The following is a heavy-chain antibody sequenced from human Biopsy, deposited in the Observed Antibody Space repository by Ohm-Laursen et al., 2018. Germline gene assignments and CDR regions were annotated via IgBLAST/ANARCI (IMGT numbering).Heavy chain of an antibody. CDR2: ISGGGTI. D-gene: IGHD4-23*01. V-gene: IGHV3-11*01. CDR3: ARDTRWSPYSMDV. Sequence: SLRLSCSASGFSFSDYHMRWIRQAPGRGLEWVSYISGGGTIYYGDSMKGRVTISRDNAKSSLYLQMHSLRVEDTAVYYCARDTRWSPYSMDVWGQGTTVTVSS. J-gene: IGHJ6*02. CDR1: GFSFSDYH.